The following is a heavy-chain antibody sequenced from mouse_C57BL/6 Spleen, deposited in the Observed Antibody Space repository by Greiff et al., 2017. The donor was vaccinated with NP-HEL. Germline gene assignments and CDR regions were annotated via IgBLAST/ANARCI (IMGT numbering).Heavy chain of an antibody. CDR3: ARPLFTTLYAMDY. J-gene: IGHJ4*01. Sequence: QVQLQQPGTELVKPGASVKLSCKASGYTFTSYWMHWVKQRPGQGLEWIGNINPSNGGTNYNEKFKSKATLTVDKSSSTAYMQLSSLTSEDSAVYDCARPLFTTLYAMDYWGQGTSVTVSS. CDR1: GYTFTSYW. D-gene: IGHD1-1*01. CDR2: INPSNGGT. V-gene: IGHV1-53*01.